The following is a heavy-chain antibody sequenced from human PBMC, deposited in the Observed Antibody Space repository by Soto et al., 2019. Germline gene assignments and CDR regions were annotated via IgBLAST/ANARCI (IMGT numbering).Heavy chain of an antibody. Sequence: ASVKVSCKASGYTFTSYGISWVRQAPGQGLEWMGWISAYNGNTNYAQKLQGRVTMTTDTSTSTAYMELRSLRSDDTAVYYCARDRGYYYDSSGYDDYWGQGTLVTVSS. CDR2: ISAYNGNT. D-gene: IGHD3-22*01. CDR1: GYTFTSYG. CDR3: ARDRGYYYDSSGYDDY. V-gene: IGHV1-18*01. J-gene: IGHJ4*02.